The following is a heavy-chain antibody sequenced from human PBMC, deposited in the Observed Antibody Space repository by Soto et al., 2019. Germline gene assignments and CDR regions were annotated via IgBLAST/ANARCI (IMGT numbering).Heavy chain of an antibody. CDR2: TSNDGSNT. Sequence: QVQLVESGGGVVQPGRSLRLSCAASAFTLSKFVMHWVRQAPGKGLEWVAGTSNDGSNTYYADSVKGRFTISRDNSKNTLYLQMNSLRTEDTAVYYCARGNMDVWGQGTTVTVSS. J-gene: IGHJ6*02. CDR3: ARGNMDV. D-gene: IGHD1-1*01. CDR1: AFTLSKFV. V-gene: IGHV3-30-3*01.